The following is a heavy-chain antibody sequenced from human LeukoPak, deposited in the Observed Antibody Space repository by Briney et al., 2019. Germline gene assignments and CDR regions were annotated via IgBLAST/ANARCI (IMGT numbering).Heavy chain of an antibody. Sequence: PSQTLSLTCTVSGGSISSGGYYWSWIRQHPGKGLEWIGYIYYSGSTYYNPSLKSRVIISVDTSKNQFSLKLSSVAAADTAVYYCAREGYGSSWPNRPGLDYWGQGTLVTVSS. V-gene: IGHV4-31*03. J-gene: IGHJ4*02. CDR2: IYYSGST. CDR3: AREGYGSSWPNRPGLDY. CDR1: GGSISSGGYY. D-gene: IGHD6-13*01.